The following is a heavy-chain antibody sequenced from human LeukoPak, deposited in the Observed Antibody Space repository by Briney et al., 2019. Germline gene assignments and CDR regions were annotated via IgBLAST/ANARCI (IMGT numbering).Heavy chain of an antibody. CDR1: GFTVSSNY. Sequence: PGGSLRLSCAASGFTVSSNYMSWVRQAPGGGLEWVSYISRGGSTIYYADSVKGRFTLSRDNAQNSLYLQMNSLRAEDTAVYYCASTTGYSYGYFDYWGQGTLVTVSS. CDR3: ASTTGYSYGYFDY. D-gene: IGHD5-18*01. J-gene: IGHJ4*02. V-gene: IGHV3-11*04. CDR2: ISRGGSTI.